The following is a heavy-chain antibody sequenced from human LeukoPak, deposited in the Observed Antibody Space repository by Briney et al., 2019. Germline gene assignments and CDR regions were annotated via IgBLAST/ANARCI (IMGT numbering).Heavy chain of an antibody. V-gene: IGHV4-30-4*01. D-gene: IGHD2-15*01. CDR2: IYYSGST. Sequence: SETLSLTCTVSGGSISSGDYYWSWLRQPPGKGLEWIGYIYYSGSTYYNPSLKSRVTISVDTSKNQFSLKLSSVTAADTAVYYCARGESAYNWFDPWGQGTLVTVSS. J-gene: IGHJ5*02. CDR3: ARGESAYNWFDP. CDR1: GGSISSGDYY.